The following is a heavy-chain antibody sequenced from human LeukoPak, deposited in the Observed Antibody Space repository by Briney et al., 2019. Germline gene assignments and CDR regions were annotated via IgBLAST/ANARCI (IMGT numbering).Heavy chain of an antibody. CDR3: ARSNHADDF. D-gene: IGHD1-14*01. CDR1: GFTFSSYS. J-gene: IGHJ4*02. CDR2: INTSGSST. Sequence: GGSLRLSCAASGFTFSSYSMNWVRQAPGKGLEWVSRINTSGSSTTYAESVKGRFTISRDNAKNTLYLQMDSLRAEDTGVYYCARSNHADDFWGQGTLVTVSS. V-gene: IGHV3-74*03.